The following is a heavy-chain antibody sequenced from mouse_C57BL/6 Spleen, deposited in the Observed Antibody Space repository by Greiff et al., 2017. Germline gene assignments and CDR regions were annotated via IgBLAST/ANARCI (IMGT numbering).Heavy chain of an antibody. CDR1: GYSFTSYY. CDR3: ARRIYYGYDGFDY. V-gene: IGHV1-66*01. J-gene: IGHJ2*01. Sequence: QVQLQQSGPELVKPGASVKISCKASGYSFTSYYIHWVKQRPGQGLEWIGWIYPGSGNTKYNAKFKGKATLTADTSASTAYMQLSSLTSADSSVYNCARRIYYGYDGFDYWGQGTTLTVSA. D-gene: IGHD2-2*01. CDR2: IYPGSGNT.